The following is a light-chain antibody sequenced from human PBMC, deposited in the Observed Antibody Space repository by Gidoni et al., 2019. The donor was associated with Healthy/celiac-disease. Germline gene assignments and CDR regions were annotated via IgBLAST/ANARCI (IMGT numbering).Light chain of an antibody. CDR3: QQRSNWPIT. CDR1: QSVSSY. CDR2: DAS. Sequence: EIVLTHSPATLSFSPGERATLSCSASQSVSSYLAWYQQKPGQAPRLLIYDASNRATGIPARFSGSGSGTDFTLTISSLEPEDFAVYYCQQRSNWPITFGQGTRLEIK. V-gene: IGKV3-11*01. J-gene: IGKJ5*01.